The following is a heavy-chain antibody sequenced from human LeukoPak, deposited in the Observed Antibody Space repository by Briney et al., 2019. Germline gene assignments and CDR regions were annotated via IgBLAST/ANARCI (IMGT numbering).Heavy chain of an antibody. CDR3: ARDSDSSGYYYGRDAFDI. CDR2: IYYSGST. Sequence: PSETLSLTCTVSGGSISSYYWSWIRQPPGKGLEWIGNIYYSGSTNYNPSLKSRVTISVDTSKNQFSLKLSSVTAGDTAVYYCARDSDSSGYYYGRDAFDIWGQGTMVTVSS. V-gene: IGHV4-59*01. D-gene: IGHD3-22*01. J-gene: IGHJ3*02. CDR1: GGSISSYY.